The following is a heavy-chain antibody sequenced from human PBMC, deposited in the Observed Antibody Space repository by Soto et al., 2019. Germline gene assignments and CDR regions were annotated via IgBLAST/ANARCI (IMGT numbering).Heavy chain of an antibody. Sequence: SETLSLTCTVSGGSISSSSYYWGWIRQPPGKGLEWIGSIYYSGSTYYNPSLKSRVTISVDTSKNQFSLKLSSVTAADTAVYYCARHDPMESRNWFDPWGQGTLVTVSS. V-gene: IGHV4-39*01. CDR3: ARHDPMESRNWFDP. CDR1: GGSISSSSYY. D-gene: IGHD3-3*01. CDR2: IYYSGST. J-gene: IGHJ5*02.